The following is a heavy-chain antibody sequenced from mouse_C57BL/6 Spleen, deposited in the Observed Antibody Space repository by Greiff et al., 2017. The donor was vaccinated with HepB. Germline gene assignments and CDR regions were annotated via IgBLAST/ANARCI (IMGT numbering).Heavy chain of an antibody. CDR2: ISSGSGTI. J-gene: IGHJ3*01. CDR3: TRELALTGTFAY. Sequence: EVHLVESGGGLVKPGGSLKLSCAASGFTFSDYGMHWVRQAPEKGLEWVAYISSGSGTIYYTDTVKGRVTISRDNAKNTLFLQITSLRSEDTAMYYCTRELALTGTFAYWGQGTLVTVSA. D-gene: IGHD3-2*01. V-gene: IGHV5-17*01. CDR1: GFTFSDYG.